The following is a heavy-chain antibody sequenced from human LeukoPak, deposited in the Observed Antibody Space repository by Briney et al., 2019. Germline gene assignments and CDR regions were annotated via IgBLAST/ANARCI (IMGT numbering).Heavy chain of an antibody. J-gene: IGHJ2*01. CDR2: IIPIFGIA. V-gene: IGHV1-69*04. CDR3: AGLRKTGSFDL. Sequence: SVKVSCKASGGTFSSYAISWVRQAPGQGLEWMGRIIPIFGIANYAQKFQGRVTITADKSTSTAYMELSSLRSEDTAVYYCAGLRKTGSFDLWGRGTLVTVSS. CDR1: GGTFSSYA. D-gene: IGHD1-14*01.